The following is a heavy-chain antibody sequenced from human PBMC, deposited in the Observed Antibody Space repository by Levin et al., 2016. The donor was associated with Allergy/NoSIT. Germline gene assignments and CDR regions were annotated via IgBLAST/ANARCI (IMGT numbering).Heavy chain of an antibody. J-gene: IGHJ4*02. CDR2: ISSSSSYI. V-gene: IGHV3-21*01. CDR3: ARDRGGGGWFTMVRGAAFDGFDY. D-gene: IGHD3-10*01. Sequence: VRQAPGKGLEWVSSISSSSSYIYYADSVKGRFTISRDNAKNSLYLQMNSLRAEDTAVYYCARDRGGGGWFTMVRGAAFDGFDYWGQGTLVTVSS.